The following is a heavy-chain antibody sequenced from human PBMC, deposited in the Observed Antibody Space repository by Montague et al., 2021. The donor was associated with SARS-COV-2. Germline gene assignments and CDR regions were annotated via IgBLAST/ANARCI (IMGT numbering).Heavy chain of an antibody. CDR3: ARVVGGYCRGGSCYRGWYFDL. CDR2: IYYSGST. CDR1: GGSISSGGYY. V-gene: IGHV4-31*03. D-gene: IGHD2-15*01. Sequence: TLSLTCTVSGGSISSGGYYWSWIRQHPGKGLEWIGYIYYSGSTYYNPSLKSRVTISVDTSKNQFSLKLSSVTAADTAVYYCARVVGGYCRGGSCYRGWYFDLWGRGTLVTVSS. J-gene: IGHJ2*01.